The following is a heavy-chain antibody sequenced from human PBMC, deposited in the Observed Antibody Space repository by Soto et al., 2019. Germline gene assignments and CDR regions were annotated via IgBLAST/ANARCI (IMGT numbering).Heavy chain of an antibody. Sequence: QVQLVQSGAEVKKPGSSVKVSCKASGGTFSSYAISWVRQAPGQGLEWMGGIIPIFGTANYAQKFQGRVTMTADESTSTAYMELSSLRSEDTAVYYCARDFGWFGELSYYYYGMDVWGQGTTVTVSS. CDR2: IIPIFGTA. V-gene: IGHV1-69*01. CDR1: GGTFSSYA. CDR3: ARDFGWFGELSYYYYGMDV. D-gene: IGHD3-10*01. J-gene: IGHJ6*02.